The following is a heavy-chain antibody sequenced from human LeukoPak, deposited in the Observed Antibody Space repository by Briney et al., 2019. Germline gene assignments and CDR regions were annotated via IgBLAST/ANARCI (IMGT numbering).Heavy chain of an antibody. V-gene: IGHV3-7*01. CDR3: ARDIDEGSGYYDY. J-gene: IGHJ4*02. D-gene: IGHD3-22*01. CDR1: GFTSSSFW. CDR2: IKQDGSKK. Sequence: GESLTLSCAASGFTSSSFWMCWVRQAPGKGLEWVANIKQDGSKKNYVGSVKGRFTISRDNTKNSLYLQMNSLSPEDTAVYYCARDIDEGSGYYDYWGQGTLVTVSS.